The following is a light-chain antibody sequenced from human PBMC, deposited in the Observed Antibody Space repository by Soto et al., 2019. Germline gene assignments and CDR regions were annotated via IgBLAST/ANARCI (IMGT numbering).Light chain of an antibody. Sequence: QSALTQPASVSGSPGQSITISCAGTSSDVGSYNFVSWYQQHPGKAPKLMIYEGNKRPSGVSNRFSGSKSGNTASLTISGLQAADEADYYCFSYAGSSTFVVFGGGTKVTVL. J-gene: IGLJ2*01. CDR1: SSDVGSYNF. V-gene: IGLV2-23*03. CDR3: FSYAGSSTFVV. CDR2: EGN.